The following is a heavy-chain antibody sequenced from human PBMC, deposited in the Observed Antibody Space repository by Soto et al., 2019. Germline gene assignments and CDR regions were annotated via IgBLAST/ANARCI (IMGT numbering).Heavy chain of an antibody. V-gene: IGHV1-18*01. J-gene: IGHJ4*02. CDR2: ISAYNGDT. CDR3: ARVGSYFFGFDY. D-gene: IGHD1-26*01. CDR1: GYTFTSYG. Sequence: QVQLVQSGAEVKKPGASVKVSCKASGYTFTSYGLSWVRQAPGQGLEWMGWISAYNGDTNYAQKFTGRVAVTTDTSTSTAYMELRSLRSADTAVYYCARVGSYFFGFDYWGQGTLVTVAS.